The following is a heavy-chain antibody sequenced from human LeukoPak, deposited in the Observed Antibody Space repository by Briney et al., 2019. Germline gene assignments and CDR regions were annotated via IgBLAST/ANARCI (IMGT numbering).Heavy chain of an antibody. J-gene: IGHJ5*02. Sequence: GASVKVSCKASGHTFTTYYVHLVRQAPRQGLEWMGVINPSGDGTNYSQRFQGRVTLTRDTSTSTVYMELSSLRSEDTAIYYCAKETPNTGWFDPWGQGTLVTVSS. CDR2: INPSGDGT. CDR1: GHTFTTYY. CDR3: AKETPNTGWFDP. D-gene: IGHD1-14*01. V-gene: IGHV1-46*01.